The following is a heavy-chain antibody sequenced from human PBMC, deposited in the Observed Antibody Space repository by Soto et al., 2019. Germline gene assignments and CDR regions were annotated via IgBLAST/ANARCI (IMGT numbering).Heavy chain of an antibody. CDR1: GFTFSSYS. CDR3: ARDRGPAAMRQDGAFDI. Sequence: GGSLRLSCAASGFTFSSYSMNWVRQAPGKGLEWVSYISSSSSTIYYADSVKGRFTISRDNAKNSLYLQMNSLRAEDTAVYYCARDRGPAAMRQDGAFDIWGQGTMVTVSS. J-gene: IGHJ3*02. V-gene: IGHV3-48*01. CDR2: ISSSSSTI. D-gene: IGHD2-2*01.